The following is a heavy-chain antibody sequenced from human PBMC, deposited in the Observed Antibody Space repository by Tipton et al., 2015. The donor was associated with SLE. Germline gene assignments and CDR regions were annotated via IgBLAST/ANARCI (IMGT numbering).Heavy chain of an antibody. CDR3: ARCINAAGRGWFDP. Sequence: TLSLTCGVYGGSFSDYYWTWIRQTPGKGLEWIGHIYYSGATYYNPSLKSRVTISVDTSKNQFSLKLSSVTAADTAVYYCARCINAAGRGWFDPWGQGSLVTVSS. D-gene: IGHD6-13*01. J-gene: IGHJ5*02. CDR1: GGSFSDYY. CDR2: IYYSGAT. V-gene: IGHV4-34*09.